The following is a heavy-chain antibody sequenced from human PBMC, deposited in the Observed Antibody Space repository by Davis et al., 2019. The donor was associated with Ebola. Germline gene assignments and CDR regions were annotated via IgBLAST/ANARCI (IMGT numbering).Heavy chain of an antibody. V-gene: IGHV3-48*03. Sequence: GGSLRLSCAASGFTFSSYEMNWVRQAPGKGLEWVSYISSSGSTIYYADSVKGRFTISRDNAKNSLYLQMNSLRAEDTAVYYCARGRWLQSGYFDYWGQGTLVTVSS. CDR3: ARGRWLQSGYFDY. J-gene: IGHJ4*02. CDR2: ISSSGSTI. CDR1: GFTFSSYE. D-gene: IGHD5-24*01.